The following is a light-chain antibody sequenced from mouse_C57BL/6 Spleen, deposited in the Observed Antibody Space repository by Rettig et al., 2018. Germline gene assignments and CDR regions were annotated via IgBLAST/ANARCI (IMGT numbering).Light chain of an antibody. J-gene: IGKJ1*01. V-gene: IGKV4-70*01. CDR3: HQRSSWT. CDR2: DTS. Sequence: QIVLTQSPAIMSASPGEKVTMTCSASSSINYMHWYQQKPGTSPKRWIYDTSKLASGVPARFSGSGSGTSYSLTISSMEAEDAATYYCHQRSSWTLGGGTKL. CDR1: SSINY.